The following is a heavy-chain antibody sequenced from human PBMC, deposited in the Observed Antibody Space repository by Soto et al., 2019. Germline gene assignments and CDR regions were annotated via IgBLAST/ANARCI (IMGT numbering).Heavy chain of an antibody. CDR3: ARPSGYYDTSGYYGAFYYYGMDV. D-gene: IGHD3-22*01. V-gene: IGHV3-48*02. Sequence: QPAGSMRLSSAASGFTFSSYDMNWVRQDPGKGLEWISYIISSSSTIYYADSVKGRFTISRDNAENSLFLQMNSLRDDDTAVYYCARPSGYYDTSGYYGAFYYYGMDVWGQGTTVTVSS. CDR2: IISSSSTI. J-gene: IGHJ6*02. CDR1: GFTFSSYD.